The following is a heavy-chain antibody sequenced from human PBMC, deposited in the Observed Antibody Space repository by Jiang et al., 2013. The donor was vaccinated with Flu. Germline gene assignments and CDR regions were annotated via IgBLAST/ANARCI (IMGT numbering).Heavy chain of an antibody. Sequence: LKISCKGSGYSFTNYWIGWVRQMPGKGLEWMGIIYPGDSDTRYSPSFQGQVTISADKSISTAYLQWSSLKASDTAMYYCAGLPSLTVTTFDYWGQGTLVTVSS. CDR3: AGLPSLTVTTFDY. V-gene: IGHV5-51*01. CDR2: IYPGDSDT. D-gene: IGHD4-17*01. CDR1: GYSFTNYW. J-gene: IGHJ4*02.